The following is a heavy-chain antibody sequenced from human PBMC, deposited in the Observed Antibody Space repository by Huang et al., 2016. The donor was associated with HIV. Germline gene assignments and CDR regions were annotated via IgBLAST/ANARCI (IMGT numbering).Heavy chain of an antibody. D-gene: IGHD6-19*01. J-gene: IGHJ3*02. CDR2: SSSSSSNI. CDR1: GFTFSSYS. CDR3: ARVGGVAAGTFGTFDI. Sequence: EVQLVESGGGLVKPGGSLRLSCAASGFTFSSYSMNWVRQAPGKGLEGVSSSSSSSSNIYYADSVKGRFTISGDNAKNSLYLQMNSLRAEDTAVYYCARVGGVAAGTFGTFDIWGQGTMVTVSS. V-gene: IGHV3-21*01.